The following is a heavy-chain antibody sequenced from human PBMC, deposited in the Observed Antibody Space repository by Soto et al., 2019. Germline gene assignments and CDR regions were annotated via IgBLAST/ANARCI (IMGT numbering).Heavy chain of an antibody. CDR2: IWYDGSNK. Sequence: GGSLRLSCAASGFTFSSYGMHWVRQAPGKGLEWVAVIWYDGSNKYYADSVKGRFTISRDNSKNTLYLQMNSLRAEDTAVYYCARGIRYNWNDAGYYYHYMDVWGKGTTVTVSS. CDR1: GFTFSSYG. J-gene: IGHJ6*03. CDR3: ARGIRYNWNDAGYYYHYMDV. D-gene: IGHD1-20*01. V-gene: IGHV3-33*01.